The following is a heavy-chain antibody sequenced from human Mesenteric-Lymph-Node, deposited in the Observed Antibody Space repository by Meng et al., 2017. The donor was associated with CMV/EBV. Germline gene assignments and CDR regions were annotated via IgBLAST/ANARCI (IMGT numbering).Heavy chain of an antibody. CDR2: INHSGST. CDR1: GGSFSGYY. D-gene: IGHD2-8*01. CDR3: ARELMVYGTAAAEPQAFDY. V-gene: IGHV4-34*01. Sequence: GSLRLSCAVYGGSFSGYYWSWIRQPPGKGLEWIGEINHSGSTNYNPSLKSRVTISVDTSKNQFSLKLSSVTAADTAVYYCARELMVYGTAAAEPQAFDYWGQGTLVTVSS. J-gene: IGHJ4*02.